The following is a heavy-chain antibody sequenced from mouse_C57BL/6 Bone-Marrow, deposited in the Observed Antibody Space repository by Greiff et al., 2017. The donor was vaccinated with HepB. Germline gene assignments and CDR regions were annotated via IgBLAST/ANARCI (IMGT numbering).Heavy chain of an antibody. Sequence: QVQLQQPGAELVKPGASVKMSCKASGYTFTSYWITWVKQRPGQGLEWIGDIYPGSGSTNYNEKFKSKATLTVDTSSSTAYMQLSSLTSEDSAVYYGARTGDGYYVGGYWGQGTTLTVSS. CDR2: IYPGSGST. D-gene: IGHD2-3*01. CDR3: ARTGDGYYVGGY. J-gene: IGHJ2*01. CDR1: GYTFTSYW. V-gene: IGHV1-55*01.